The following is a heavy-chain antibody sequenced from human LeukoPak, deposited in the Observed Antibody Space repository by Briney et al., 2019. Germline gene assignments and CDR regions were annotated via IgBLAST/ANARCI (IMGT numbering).Heavy chain of an antibody. CDR1: GFIFSSYW. CDR3: GRDLGGRSGY. D-gene: IGHD1-26*01. J-gene: IGHJ4*02. V-gene: IGHV3-74*01. CDR2: INEDGSIT. Sequence: GGSLRLSCAVSGFIFSSYWMHWVRQVPGEGLVWVSRINEDGSITNYADSVKGRFSISRDNAKNTLYLKMNSLRAEDTAVYYCGRDLGGRSGYWGQGTLVTVSS.